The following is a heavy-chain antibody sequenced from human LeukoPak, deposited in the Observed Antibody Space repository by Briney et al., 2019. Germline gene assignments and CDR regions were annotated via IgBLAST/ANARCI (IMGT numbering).Heavy chain of an antibody. V-gene: IGHV1-24*01. CDR2: FDPEDGET. CDR3: ATWGSSSSGYYYYYMDV. Sequence: ASVTVSCTVSGYTLTELSMHWVRQAPGKGLEWMGGFDPEDGETIYAQKFQGRVTMTEDTSTDTAYMELGSLRSEDTAVYYCATWGSSSSGYYYYYMDVWGKGTTVTVSS. J-gene: IGHJ6*03. D-gene: IGHD6-6*01. CDR1: GYTLTELS.